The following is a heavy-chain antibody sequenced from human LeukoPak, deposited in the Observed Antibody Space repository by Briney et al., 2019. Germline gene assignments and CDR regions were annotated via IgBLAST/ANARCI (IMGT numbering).Heavy chain of an antibody. CDR1: GGSISSGSYY. CDR2: IYTSGST. Sequence: PSQTLSLTCTVSGGSISSGSYYWSWIRQPAGKGLEWIGRIYTSGSTNYNPSLKCRVTISVDTSKNQFSLKLSSVTAADTAVYYCAREAVANDAFDIWGQGTMVTVSS. D-gene: IGHD5-12*01. CDR3: AREAVANDAFDI. J-gene: IGHJ3*02. V-gene: IGHV4-61*02.